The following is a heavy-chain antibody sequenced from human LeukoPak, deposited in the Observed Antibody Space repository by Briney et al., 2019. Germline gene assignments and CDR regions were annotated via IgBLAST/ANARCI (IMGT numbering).Heavy chain of an antibody. CDR1: GGSISSYY. V-gene: IGHV4-59*01. CDR2: IYYSGST. CDR3: ARGRVARGAFDI. Sequence: KPSEILSLACTVPGGSISSYYWSWIRQPPGKGLEWIGYIYYSGSTNYNPSLKSRVTISVDTSKNQFSLKLSSVTAADAVVYYCARGRVARGAFDIWGQGTMVTVSS. D-gene: IGHD2-15*01. J-gene: IGHJ3*02.